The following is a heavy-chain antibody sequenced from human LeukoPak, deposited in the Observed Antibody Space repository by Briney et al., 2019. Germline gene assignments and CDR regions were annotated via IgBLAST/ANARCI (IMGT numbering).Heavy chain of an antibody. Sequence: SETLSLTCTVSGGSISNYYWSWIRQPPGKGLEWIAYIFDSGDTRYNPSLKSRVTISVDTAKNQFSLKLNSVTAADTAVYYCARHPLRGGFDYWGQGTLVTVSS. V-gene: IGHV4-59*08. CDR2: IFDSGDT. CDR3: ARHPLRGGFDY. CDR1: GGSISNYY. J-gene: IGHJ4*02.